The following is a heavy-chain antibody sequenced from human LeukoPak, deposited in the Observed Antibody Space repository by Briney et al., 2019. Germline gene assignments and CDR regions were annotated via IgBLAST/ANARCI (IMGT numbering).Heavy chain of an antibody. CDR3: ARGGFTAMEAYYFDY. CDR1: GFTFSSYA. Sequence: PGGSLRLPCAASGFTFSSYAMHWVRQAPGKGLEWVAVISYDGSNEYYADSVKGRFTISRDNSKNTLYLQMNSLRAEDTAVYYCARGGFTAMEAYYFDYWGQGTLVTVSS. CDR2: ISYDGSNE. V-gene: IGHV3-30*04. D-gene: IGHD5-18*01. J-gene: IGHJ4*02.